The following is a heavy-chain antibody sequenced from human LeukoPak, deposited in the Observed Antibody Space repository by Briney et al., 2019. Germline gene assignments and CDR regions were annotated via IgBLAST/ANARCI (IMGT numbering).Heavy chain of an antibody. V-gene: IGHV3-13*01. CDR3: ARAADSSTWFSRYYDI. D-gene: IGHD6-13*01. Sequence: GGSLRLSCAASGLPFRSYDMHWVRQATGKGLEWVSGIGTAGEIKYPGSVKGRFTISRGNAKHSLYLQMNSLRAADTPVYYCARAADSSTWFSRYYDIWGRGTLVTVPS. J-gene: IGHJ2*01. CDR1: GLPFRSYD. CDR2: IGTAGEI.